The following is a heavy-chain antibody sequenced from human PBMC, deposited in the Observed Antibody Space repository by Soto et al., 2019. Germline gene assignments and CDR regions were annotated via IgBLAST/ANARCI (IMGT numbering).Heavy chain of an antibody. CDR2: ISGTGGST. D-gene: IGHD3-10*01. Sequence: EVQLLESGGGLVQPGGSLRLSCAASGFIFSNYVLSWVRQAPGKGLEWVSAISGTGGSTYYADSVKGRFTISRDNSKNMLYVQMNSLRVEDTAVYYCAKEGNRVRGPDCWGQGTLVTVSS. J-gene: IGHJ4*02. CDR1: GFIFSNYV. V-gene: IGHV3-23*01. CDR3: AKEGNRVRGPDC.